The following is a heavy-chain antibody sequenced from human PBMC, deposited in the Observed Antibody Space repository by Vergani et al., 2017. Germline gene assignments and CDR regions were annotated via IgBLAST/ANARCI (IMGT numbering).Heavy chain of an antibody. D-gene: IGHD3-9*01. V-gene: IGHV4-59*01. CDR3: ARRSGIVYDIFSGTQYFFDF. CDR1: GGSISSYY. J-gene: IGHJ4*02. CDR2: TYYGGIT. Sequence: QVQLQESGPGLVKPSETLSLTCTVSGGSISSYYLTWIRQPPGTGLEWIGFTYYGGITSYNPSLKNRVTISVDVSKNQFSLRLHSVTPADTAVYYCARRSGIVYDIFSGTQYFFDFWGQGTLVTVSS.